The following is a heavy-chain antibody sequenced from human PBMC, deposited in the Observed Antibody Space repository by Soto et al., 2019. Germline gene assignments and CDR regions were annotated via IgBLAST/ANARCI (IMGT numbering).Heavy chain of an antibody. CDR2: IIPIFGTA. CDR1: GGTFSSYA. J-gene: IGHJ5*02. V-gene: IGHV1-69*01. CDR3: ARERFGEFNDKNWFDP. D-gene: IGHD3-10*01. Sequence: QVQLVQSGAEVKKPGSSVKVSCKASGGTFSSYAISWVRQAPGQVLEWMGGIIPIFGTANYAQKFQGRVTITADESKSTAYMELSSLRSEDTTVYYCARERFGEFNDKNWFDPWGQGTLVTVSS.